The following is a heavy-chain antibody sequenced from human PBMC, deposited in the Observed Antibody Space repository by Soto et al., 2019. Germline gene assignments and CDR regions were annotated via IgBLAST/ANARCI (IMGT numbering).Heavy chain of an antibody. V-gene: IGHV3-23*01. CDR3: GKYASTSWSHFDY. D-gene: IGHD6-13*01. J-gene: IGHJ4*02. Sequence: PGGALRLSCEASGFTFSDSAMRWVRQAPGKGLEWVSAISGSGGTTDHADSVKGRFIISRDNSKNTLYLQMNSLRAEDTAVYYCGKYASTSWSHFDYWGQGTLVTVSS. CDR1: GFTFSDSA. CDR2: ISGSGGTT.